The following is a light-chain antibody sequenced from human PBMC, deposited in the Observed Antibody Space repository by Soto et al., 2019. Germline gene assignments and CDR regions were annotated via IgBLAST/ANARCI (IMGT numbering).Light chain of an antibody. J-gene: IGLJ3*02. CDR2: GDN. CDR3: QSFDTSLSGSRV. Sequence: QSVLTQPPSVSGAPGQRVTISCTGSSSNIGAGYGAHWYQQLPGRAPKLVIHGDNNRPSGVPDRFSGSKSGTSASLAITGLQAEDEAIYYCQSFDTSLSGSRVFGGGTKLTVL. V-gene: IGLV1-40*01. CDR1: SSNIGAGYG.